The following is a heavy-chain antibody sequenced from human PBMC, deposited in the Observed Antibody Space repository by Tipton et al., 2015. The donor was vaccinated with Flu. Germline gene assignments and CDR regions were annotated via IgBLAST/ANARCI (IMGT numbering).Heavy chain of an antibody. Sequence: RSLRLSCAASGFTFSDSTVHWVRQAPGKGLEWMVVIWYDGNNKNYADSVKGRFTVSRDNSKNTLYLQMNSLRAEDTAVYYCARGGYSGKYYGMDVWGQGTTVTVSS. CDR2: IWYDGNNK. V-gene: IGHV3-33*08. J-gene: IGHJ6*02. CDR1: GFTFSDST. CDR3: ARGGYSGKYYGMDV. D-gene: IGHD1-26*01.